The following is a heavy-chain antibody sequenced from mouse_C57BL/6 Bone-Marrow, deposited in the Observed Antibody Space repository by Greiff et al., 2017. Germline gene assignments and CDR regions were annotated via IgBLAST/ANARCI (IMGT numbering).Heavy chain of an antibody. V-gene: IGHV1-81*01. CDR1: GYTFTSYG. CDR3: ARDGIYYGNYGWFAY. J-gene: IGHJ3*01. D-gene: IGHD2-1*01. CDR2: INPRSGNT. Sequence: VQLQQSGAELARPGASVKLSCKASGYTFTSYGISWVKQRTGQGLEWIGEINPRSGNTYYNEKFKGKATLTADKSSSTAYMELRSLTSEDSAVYFCARDGIYYGNYGWFAYWGQGTLITVSA.